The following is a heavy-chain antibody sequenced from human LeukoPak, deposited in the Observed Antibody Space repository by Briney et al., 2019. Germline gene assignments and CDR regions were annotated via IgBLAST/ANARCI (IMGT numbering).Heavy chain of an antibody. CDR2: INAGNGNA. V-gene: IGHV1-3*01. J-gene: IGHJ4*02. D-gene: IGHD6-19*01. CDR1: GYTFTSYA. CDR3: ARRSIAVGVLDY. Sequence: ASVKVSCKASGYTFTSYAVHWVRQAPGQRLEWMGWINAGNGNAKYSQKFQGRVTITRDTSASTAYMELSSLRSEDTVVYYCARRSIAVGVLDYWGQGTLVTVSS.